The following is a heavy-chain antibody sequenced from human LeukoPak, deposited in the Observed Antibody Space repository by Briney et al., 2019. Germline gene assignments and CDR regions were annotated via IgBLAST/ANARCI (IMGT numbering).Heavy chain of an antibody. Sequence: GGSLRLSCAASGFTFSSYAMTWVRQAPGKGLEWISAVSYDITRTFYADSVKGRFAISRDNSRNTLFLQMDSLRADDTAVYYCAETSFGRYRYYRMDVWGKGTTVTVSS. D-gene: IGHD1-26*01. CDR3: AETSFGRYRYYRMDV. V-gene: IGHV3-23*01. CDR1: GFTFSSYA. J-gene: IGHJ6*04. CDR2: VSYDITRT.